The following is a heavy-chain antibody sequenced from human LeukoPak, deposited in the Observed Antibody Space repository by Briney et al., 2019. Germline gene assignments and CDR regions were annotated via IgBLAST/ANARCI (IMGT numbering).Heavy chain of an antibody. V-gene: IGHV4-34*01. Sequence: SETLSLTCAVYGGSFSGYYWSWIRQPPGKGLEWIGEINHSGSTNYNPSLKSRVTISVDTSKNQFSLKLSSVTAADTAVYYCAREGYGQYFDYWGQGTLVTVSS. CDR1: GGSFSGYY. CDR3: AREGYGQYFDY. D-gene: IGHD4-17*01. CDR2: INHSGST. J-gene: IGHJ4*02.